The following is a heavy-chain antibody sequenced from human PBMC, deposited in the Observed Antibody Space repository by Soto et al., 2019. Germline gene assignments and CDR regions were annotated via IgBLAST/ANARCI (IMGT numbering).Heavy chain of an antibody. Sequence: GGSLRLSCAASGFTFSSYSMNWVRQAPRKGLEWVSYISSSSSTIYYADSVKGRFTISRDNAKNSLYLQMNSLRDEDTAVYYCASRITGTIIYYYGMDVWGQGTTVTVSS. D-gene: IGHD1-7*01. CDR2: ISSSSSTI. CDR3: ASRITGTIIYYYGMDV. V-gene: IGHV3-48*02. CDR1: GFTFSSYS. J-gene: IGHJ6*02.